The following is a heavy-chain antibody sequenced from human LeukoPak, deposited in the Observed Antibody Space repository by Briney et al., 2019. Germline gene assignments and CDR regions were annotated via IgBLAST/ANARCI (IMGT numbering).Heavy chain of an antibody. CDR2: ISSNGGST. Sequence: GGSLRLSCSASGFTFSSYAMHWVRQAPGKGLEYVSAISSNGGSTYYADSVKGRFTISRDNSKNTLYLQMSSLRAEDTAVYYCVKGMEDYDILTGVLDVWGQGTTVTVSS. D-gene: IGHD3-9*01. CDR3: VKGMEDYDILTGVLDV. CDR1: GFTFSSYA. J-gene: IGHJ6*02. V-gene: IGHV3-64D*06.